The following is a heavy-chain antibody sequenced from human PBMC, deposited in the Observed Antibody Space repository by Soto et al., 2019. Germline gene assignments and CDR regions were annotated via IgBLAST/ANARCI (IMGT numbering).Heavy chain of an antibody. Sequence: GASVKVSCLASGYTFTSYGISWVRQAAGQGLEWMGWISAYNGNTNYAQKLQGRVTMTTDTSTSTAYMELRSLSSDDTAVYYCAGDNRGLYNWNPGWFDPWGQGTLVTVSS. J-gene: IGHJ5*02. CDR3: AGDNRGLYNWNPGWFDP. CDR2: ISAYNGNT. CDR1: GYTFTSYG. D-gene: IGHD1-20*01. V-gene: IGHV1-18*01.